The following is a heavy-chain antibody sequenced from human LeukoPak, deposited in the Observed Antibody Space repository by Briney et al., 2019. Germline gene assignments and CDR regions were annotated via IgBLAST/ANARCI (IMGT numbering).Heavy chain of an antibody. CDR3: AKDGLGRIAAAGGMFDY. D-gene: IGHD6-13*01. CDR2: MNPNSGNT. V-gene: IGHV1-8*01. CDR1: GYTFTSYD. Sequence: ASVKVSCKASGYTFTSYDINWVRQATGQGLEWMGWMNPNSGNTGYAQKFQGRVTMTRNTSISTAYMELSSLRAEDTALYYCAKDGLGRIAAAGGMFDYWGQGTLVTVSS. J-gene: IGHJ4*02.